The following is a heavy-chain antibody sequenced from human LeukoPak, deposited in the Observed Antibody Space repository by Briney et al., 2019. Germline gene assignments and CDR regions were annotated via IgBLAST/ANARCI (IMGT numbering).Heavy chain of an antibody. D-gene: IGHD2-15*01. V-gene: IGHV3-30*03. CDR3: AGSLGYCIGDSCYPGSY. CDR2: ISYDGSNK. J-gene: IGHJ4*02. Sequence: GGSLRLSCAASGFTFSSYGMHWVRQAPGKGLEWVAVISYDGSNKYHADSVKGRFTISRDNSKNTLYLQMNSLRAEDTAVYYCAGSLGYCIGDSCYPGSYWGQGTLLTVSS. CDR1: GFTFSSYG.